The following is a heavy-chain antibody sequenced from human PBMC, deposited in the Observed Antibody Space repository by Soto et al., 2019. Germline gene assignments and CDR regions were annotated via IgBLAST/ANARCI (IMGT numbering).Heavy chain of an antibody. V-gene: IGHV4-4*02. CDR1: GGSISSSNW. CDR2: IYHSGST. J-gene: IGHJ6*03. D-gene: IGHD4-17*01. CDR3: ATTTVTTESRRRYYYYYYYMDV. Sequence: SETLSLTCAVSGGSISSSNWWSWVRQPPGKGLEWIGEIYHSGSTNYNPSLKSRVTISVDKSKNQFSLKLSSVTAADTAVYYRATTTVTTESRRRYYYYYYYMDVWGKGTTVTVSS.